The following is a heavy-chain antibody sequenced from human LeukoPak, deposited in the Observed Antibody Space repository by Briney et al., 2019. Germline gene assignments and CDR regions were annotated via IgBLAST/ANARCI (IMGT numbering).Heavy chain of an antibody. CDR1: GYTFTSYG. CDR2: ISAYNGNT. CDR3: ATTIRGSLFDP. D-gene: IGHD3-16*01. J-gene: IGHJ5*02. Sequence: ASVKVSCKASGYTFTSYGISWVRQAPGQGLEWMGWISAYNGNTNYAQKLQGRVTMTRDMSTSTVYMELSSLRSEDTAVYYCATTIRGSLFDPWGQGTLVTVSS. V-gene: IGHV1-18*01.